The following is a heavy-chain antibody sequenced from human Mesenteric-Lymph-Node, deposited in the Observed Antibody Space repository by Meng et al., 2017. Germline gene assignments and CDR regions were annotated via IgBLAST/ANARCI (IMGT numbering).Heavy chain of an antibody. D-gene: IGHD5-18*01. CDR2: IYYSGST. Sequence: SETLSLTCTVSGGSISSYYWSWIRQPPGKGLEWIGYIYYSGSTNYSPSLKSRVTISVDTSKNQFSLKLSSVTAADTAVYYCARGFKSDAVGVDTAMAKPIRIDYWGQGTLVTVSS. V-gene: IGHV4-59*12. J-gene: IGHJ4*02. CDR3: ARGFKSDAVGVDTAMAKPIRIDY. CDR1: GGSISSYY.